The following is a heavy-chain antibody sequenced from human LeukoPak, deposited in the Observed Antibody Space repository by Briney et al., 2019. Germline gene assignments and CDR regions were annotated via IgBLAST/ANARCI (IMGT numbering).Heavy chain of an antibody. D-gene: IGHD3-3*01. J-gene: IGHJ6*02. Sequence: GGSLRLSCAASGFTFSNAWINWVRQAPGKGLEWVGRIKSKTDGGTTDYAAPVKGRFTISRDDSENTLYLQMNSLKTEDTAVYYCSYYDFWSINYGMDVWGQGTTVTVSS. CDR1: GFTFSNAW. CDR2: IKSKTDGGTT. CDR3: SYYDFWSINYGMDV. V-gene: IGHV3-15*07.